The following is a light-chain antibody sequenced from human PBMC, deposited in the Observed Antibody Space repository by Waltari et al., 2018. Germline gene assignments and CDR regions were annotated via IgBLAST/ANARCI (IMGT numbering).Light chain of an antibody. V-gene: IGLV2-8*01. CDR2: AVT. CDR1: SSDVGGYNY. Sequence: QSALTQPPSASGSPGQSVTIPCTGTSSDVGGYNYVSWYQQHPGKAPRLMIYAVTMRPSGVPDRFSGSKSGNTASLTVSGLQAEDEADYYCGSYAGYNKVFGGGTKLTVL. CDR3: GSYAGYNKV. J-gene: IGLJ2*01.